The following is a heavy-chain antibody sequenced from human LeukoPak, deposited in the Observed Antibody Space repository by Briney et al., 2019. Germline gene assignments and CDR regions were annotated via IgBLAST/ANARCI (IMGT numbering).Heavy chain of an antibody. D-gene: IGHD4-17*01. J-gene: IGHJ4*02. Sequence: SETLSLTCTVSGGSISNSGYYWGWIRQPPGKGLEWIGSVYYSGKTNYNPSLKNRVTISVDTSKNQFSLKLRSVTAADTAVFYCARQGYADFSPRPFDYWGQGTLVIVSS. V-gene: IGHV4-39*01. CDR1: GGSISNSGYY. CDR3: ARQGYADFSPRPFDY. CDR2: VYYSGKT.